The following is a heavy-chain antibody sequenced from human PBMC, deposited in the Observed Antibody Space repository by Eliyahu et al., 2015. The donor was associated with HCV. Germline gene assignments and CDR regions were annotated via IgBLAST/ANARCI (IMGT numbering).Heavy chain of an antibody. V-gene: IGHV3-21*01. J-gene: IGHJ3*01. CDR1: GFSFSDHS. D-gene: IGHD1-14*01. CDR3: AREPPGTEAFNL. CDR2: ISGRSVNI. Sequence: EVQLVESGGGLVKPGGSLRLSCAASGFSFSDHSMNWVRQAPGKGLEWVSSISGRSVNIFYADSVKGRFTISRDNAKSSLYLQMNSLRAEDSAVYYCAREPPGTEAFNLWGQGTMVTVSS.